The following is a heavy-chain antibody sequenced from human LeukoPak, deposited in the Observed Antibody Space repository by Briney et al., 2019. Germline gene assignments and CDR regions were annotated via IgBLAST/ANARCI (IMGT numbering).Heavy chain of an antibody. CDR2: IYYTGSA. CDR3: ARHPERYSYFDH. Sequence: SETLSLMCTVSGGSISSSSYYWGSIRQPPGKGLEWIDSIYYTGSAYYNPSLKSRVTMSVDTSKNPFSPRLSSVTAADTAVYSCARHPERYSYFDHWGQGTLVTVSS. CDR1: GGSISSSSYY. V-gene: IGHV4-39*01. J-gene: IGHJ4*02. D-gene: IGHD5-18*01.